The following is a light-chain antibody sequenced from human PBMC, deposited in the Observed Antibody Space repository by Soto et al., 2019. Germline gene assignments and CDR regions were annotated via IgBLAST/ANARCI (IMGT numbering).Light chain of an antibody. CDR1: QSVSSY. CDR3: QQYNNWPPLT. V-gene: IGKV3-15*01. CDR2: GAS. J-gene: IGKJ4*01. Sequence: EIVLTQSPATLSLSPGERATLSCRASQSVSSYSAWYQQKLGQAPRVLIYGASTRATAIPARFSGSGSGTEFTLTISSLQSEDFAVYYCQQYNNWPPLTFGGGTKV.